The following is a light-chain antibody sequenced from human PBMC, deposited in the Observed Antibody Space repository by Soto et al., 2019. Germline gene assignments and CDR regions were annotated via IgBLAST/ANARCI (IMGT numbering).Light chain of an antibody. CDR3: QQYGSSVT. CDR2: GTS. V-gene: IGKV3-20*01. CDR1: QSVSRSH. Sequence: EVVLTQSPGTLSLSPGQRATLSCRASQSVSRSHLGWYQQKPGQAPRLLIYGTSSMATGIADRFSGSGSGTEFTLTISRLEPEDFAVYYCQQYGSSVTFGQGTKVEIK. J-gene: IGKJ1*01.